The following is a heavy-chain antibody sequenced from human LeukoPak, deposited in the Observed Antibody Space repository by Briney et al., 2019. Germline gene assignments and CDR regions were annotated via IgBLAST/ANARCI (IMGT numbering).Heavy chain of an antibody. CDR3: ARAYVVVPAALDY. Sequence: GGSLRLSCAASGFTFSSYSMNWVRQAPGKGLEWVSSISSSSSYIYYADSVKGRFTISRDNAKNSLHLQMNSLRAEDTAVYYCARAYVVVPAALDYWGQGTLVTVSS. D-gene: IGHD2-2*01. CDR2: ISSSSSYI. J-gene: IGHJ4*02. V-gene: IGHV3-21*01. CDR1: GFTFSSYS.